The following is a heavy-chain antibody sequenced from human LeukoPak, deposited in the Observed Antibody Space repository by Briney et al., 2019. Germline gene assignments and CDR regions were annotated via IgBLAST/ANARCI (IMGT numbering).Heavy chain of an antibody. V-gene: IGHV4-34*01. Sequence: PSETLSLTCAVYGGSFSGYYWSWIRQPPGKGLEWIGEINHSGSTNYNPSLKSQVTISVDTSKNQFSLKLSSVTAADTAVYYCARARYSYGSYYYYGMDVWGQGTTVTVSS. CDR1: GGSFSGYY. D-gene: IGHD5-18*01. CDR2: INHSGST. CDR3: ARARYSYGSYYYYGMDV. J-gene: IGHJ6*02.